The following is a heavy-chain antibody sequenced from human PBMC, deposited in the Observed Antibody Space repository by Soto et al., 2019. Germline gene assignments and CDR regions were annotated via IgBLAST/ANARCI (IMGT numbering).Heavy chain of an antibody. Sequence: GGSLRLSWTASGFSVSDYSVNWVRQAQGKGLEWISYMSSTGDLSLYADSVKGLSTIARNIAKNALYLQRDSLRDEDSAVYYCATWAIAVGGEGFWGPGTLVTVSS. CDR2: MSSTGDLS. J-gene: IGHJ4*02. D-gene: IGHD2-21*01. CDR3: ATWAIAVGGEGF. CDR1: GFSVSDYS. V-gene: IGHV3-48*02.